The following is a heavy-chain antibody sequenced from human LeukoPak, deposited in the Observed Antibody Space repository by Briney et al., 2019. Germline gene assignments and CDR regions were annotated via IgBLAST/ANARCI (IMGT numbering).Heavy chain of an antibody. CDR1: GFTFSNYA. CDR3: ARDPNGDYIGAFDF. CDR2: IKGSGSFT. V-gene: IGHV3-23*01. D-gene: IGHD4-17*01. J-gene: IGHJ3*01. Sequence: GGSLRLSCAGSGFTFSNYALIWVRQAPGRGLEWVSAIKGSGSFTKYADSVTGRFTISRDNSKNMLYLQMSSMTADDTAIYYCARDPNGDYIGAFDFGGQGTMVTVSS.